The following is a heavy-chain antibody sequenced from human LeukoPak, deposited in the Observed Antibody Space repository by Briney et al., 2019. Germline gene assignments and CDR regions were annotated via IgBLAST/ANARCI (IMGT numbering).Heavy chain of an antibody. CDR3: ARDGESSGRPFSFYYFDY. CDR1: GYSISSGYY. CDR2: IYHSGST. J-gene: IGHJ4*02. Sequence: SSETLSLTCTVSGYSISSGYYWGWIRQPPGKGLEWIGSIYHSGSTYYNPSLKSRVTISVDTSKNQFSLKLSSVTAADTAVYYCARDGESSGRPFSFYYFDYWGQGTLVTVSS. V-gene: IGHV4-38-2*02. D-gene: IGHD3-22*01.